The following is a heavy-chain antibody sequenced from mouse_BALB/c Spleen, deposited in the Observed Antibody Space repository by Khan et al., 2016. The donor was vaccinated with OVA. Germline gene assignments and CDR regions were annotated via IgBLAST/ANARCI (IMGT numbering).Heavy chain of an antibody. Sequence: QIQLVQSGAELVRPGVSVKIPCKGSGYTFTDFTMHWVKQSHGKSLEWIGVVSTYYGDATYNQKFKGKATMTVDKSSSTAYMELARLTSEDSAIXYCARGGGGDRFAYWGQGTLVTVSA. J-gene: IGHJ3*01. CDR1: GYTFTDFT. V-gene: IGHV1S137*01. CDR3: ARGGGGDRFAY. CDR2: VSTYYGDA.